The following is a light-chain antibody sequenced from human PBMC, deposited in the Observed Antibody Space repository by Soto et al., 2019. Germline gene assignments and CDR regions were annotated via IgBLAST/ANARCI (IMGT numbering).Light chain of an antibody. CDR1: QSVSSNF. Sequence: EIVLTQSPGTLSLSPGDRATLSCRASQSVSSNFLAWYQQKPGQAPRLLIYGASSRATGIPDRLSGSGSGTDFTLTISRLEPEYFAMYFCHQYGRSPRTFGQGTNVEIK. CDR2: GAS. CDR3: HQYGRSPRT. V-gene: IGKV3-20*01. J-gene: IGKJ1*01.